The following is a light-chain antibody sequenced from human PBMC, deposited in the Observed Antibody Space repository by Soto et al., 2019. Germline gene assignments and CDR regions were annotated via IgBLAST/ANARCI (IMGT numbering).Light chain of an antibody. J-gene: IGKJ3*01. V-gene: IGKV1-33*01. CDR3: QQYDNLPS. Sequence: DIQMTQSPSSLSASVGDRVTITCQASQDIINYLNWYQQKPGKAPKLLIFDASTLETGVPSRFSGSGSGTDFSLTISSLPPEDIATYYCQQYDNLPSFGPGTKVDLK. CDR2: DAS. CDR1: QDIINY.